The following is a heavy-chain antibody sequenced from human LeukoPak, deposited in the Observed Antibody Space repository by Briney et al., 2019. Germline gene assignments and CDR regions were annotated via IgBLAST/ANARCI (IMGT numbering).Heavy chain of an antibody. CDR2: INHSGST. Sequence: SETLSLTCAVYGGSFSGYYWSWIRQPPGKGLDGIGEINHSGSTNYNPYLKSRVTISVDTSKNQFSLKLSSVTAADTAVYYCARGHDILTGSGLLDYWGQGTLVTVSS. D-gene: IGHD3-9*01. CDR1: GGSFSGYY. CDR3: ARGHDILTGSGLLDY. V-gene: IGHV4-34*01. J-gene: IGHJ4*02.